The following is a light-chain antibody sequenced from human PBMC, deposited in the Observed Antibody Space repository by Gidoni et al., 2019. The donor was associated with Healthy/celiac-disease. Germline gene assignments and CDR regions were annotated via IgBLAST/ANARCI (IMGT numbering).Light chain of an antibody. Sequence: QSALTQPASVSGSPGQSITSSCTGISSDVGGYNYVSWYQQHTGKAPKLMIYEVSNRTSGVSNRFSGSKSGNTASLTISGLQAEDEADYYCSSYTSSSTSYVFGTGTKVTVL. CDR1: SSDVGGYNY. V-gene: IGLV2-14*01. J-gene: IGLJ1*01. CDR3: SSYTSSSTSYV. CDR2: EVS.